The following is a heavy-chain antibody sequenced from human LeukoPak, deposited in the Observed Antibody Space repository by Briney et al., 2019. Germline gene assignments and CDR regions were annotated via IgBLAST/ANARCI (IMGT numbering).Heavy chain of an antibody. CDR3: ARALGHYDSSGYYLNY. D-gene: IGHD3-22*01. V-gene: IGHV3-30-3*01. CDR2: ISYDGSNK. CDR1: GFTFSSYA. J-gene: IGHJ4*02. Sequence: PGGSLRVSCAASGFTFSSYAMHWVRQAPGKGLEWVAVISYDGSNKYYADSVKGRFTISRDNSKNTLYLQMNSLRAEDTAVYYCARALGHYDSSGYYLNYWGQGTLVTVSS.